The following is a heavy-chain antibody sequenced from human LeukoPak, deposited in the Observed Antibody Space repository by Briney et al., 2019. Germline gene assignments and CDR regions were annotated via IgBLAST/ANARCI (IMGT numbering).Heavy chain of an antibody. V-gene: IGHV1-2*02. J-gene: IGHJ6*03. D-gene: IGHD3-16*02. CDR3: ARDQREYDYVRGSYRHDYYYYMDV. Sequence: ASGKVSCKASGYSFTAYYMHWVRQAPGQGLEWMGWINPNSGGTNYAQKFQGRVTMTRDTSISTAYMELSRLRSDDTAVYYCARDQREYDYVRGSYRHDYYYYMDVWGKGTTVTISS. CDR1: GYSFTAYY. CDR2: INPNSGGT.